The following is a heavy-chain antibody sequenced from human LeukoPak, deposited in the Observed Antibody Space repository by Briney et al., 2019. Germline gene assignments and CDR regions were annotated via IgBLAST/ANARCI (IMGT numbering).Heavy chain of an antibody. V-gene: IGHV1-69*04. D-gene: IGHD6-19*01. CDR1: GGTFSSYA. CDR3: ARGGWSHYYHYGMDV. Sequence: GASVKVSCKASGGTFSSYAISWVRQAPGQGLEWMGRIIPILGIANYAQKFQGRVTITADKSTSTAYMELSSLRSEDTAVYYCARGGWSHYYHYGMDVWGQGTTVTVSS. J-gene: IGHJ6*02. CDR2: IIPILGIA.